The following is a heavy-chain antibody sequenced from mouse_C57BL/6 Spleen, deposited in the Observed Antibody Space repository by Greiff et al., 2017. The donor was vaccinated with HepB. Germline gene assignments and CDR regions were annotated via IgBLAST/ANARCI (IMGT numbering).Heavy chain of an antibody. CDR2: ISDGGSYT. J-gene: IGHJ4*01. CDR3: ARDQGLWAMDY. Sequence: EVKLVESGGGLVKPGGSLKLSCAASGFTFSSYAMSWVRQTPEKRLEWVATISDGGSYTYYPDNVKGRFTISRDNAKNNLYLQMSHLKSEDTAMYYCARDQGLWAMDYWGQGTSVTVSS. D-gene: IGHD1-1*02. CDR1: GFTFSSYA. V-gene: IGHV5-4*01.